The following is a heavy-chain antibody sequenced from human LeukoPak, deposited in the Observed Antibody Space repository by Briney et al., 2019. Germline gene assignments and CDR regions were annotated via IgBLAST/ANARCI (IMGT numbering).Heavy chain of an antibody. CDR3: ARDRPPVRGVIFYFDY. CDR2: IIPIFGTA. J-gene: IGHJ4*02. D-gene: IGHD3-10*01. Sequence: SVKVSCKASGGTFSSYAISWVRQAPGQGLEWMGRIIPIFGTANYAQKFQGRVTITADKSTSTAYMELSSPRSEDTAVYYCARDRPPVRGVIFYFDYWGQGTLVTVSS. V-gene: IGHV1-69*06. CDR1: GGTFSSYA.